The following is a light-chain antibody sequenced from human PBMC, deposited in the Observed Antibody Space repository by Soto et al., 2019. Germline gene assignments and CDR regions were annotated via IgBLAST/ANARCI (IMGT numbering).Light chain of an antibody. J-gene: IGLJ2*01. CDR1: SSDVGAYNY. CDR2: DVS. Sequence: QSALTQPASVSGSPGQSITISCTGTSSDVGAYNYVSWYQQHPGKAPKLIIYDVSNRPSGVSNRFSGSKSGNTASLTISGLQAEDESDYFCSSYTSSSSVVFGGGTKLTVL. CDR3: SSYTSSSSVV. V-gene: IGLV2-14*03.